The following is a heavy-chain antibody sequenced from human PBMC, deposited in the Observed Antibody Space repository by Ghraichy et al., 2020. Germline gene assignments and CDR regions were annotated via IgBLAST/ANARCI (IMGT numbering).Heavy chain of an antibody. V-gene: IGHV4-39*01. CDR3: ASPGRGTLRWCFDL. D-gene: IGHD3-16*01. CDR1: GGSISSSSYY. CDR2: IYYSGST. J-gene: IGHJ2*01. Sequence: SETLSLTCTVSGGSISSSSYYWGWIRQPPGKGLEWIGSIYYSGSTYYNPSLKSRVTISVDTSKNQFSLKLSSVTAADTAVYYCASPGRGTLRWCFDLWGRGTLVTVSS.